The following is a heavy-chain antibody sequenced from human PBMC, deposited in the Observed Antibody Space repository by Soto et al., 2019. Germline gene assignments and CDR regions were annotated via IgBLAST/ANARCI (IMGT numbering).Heavy chain of an antibody. CDR2: IYYSGST. V-gene: IGHV4-31*03. Sequence: SETLSLTCTVSGGSISSGGYYWSWIRQHPGKGLEWIGYIYYSGSTYYNPSLKSRVTISVDTSKNQFSLKLSSVTAADTAVYYCAVQSSIAARFDYWGQGTLVTVSS. J-gene: IGHJ4*02. D-gene: IGHD6-6*01. CDR3: AVQSSIAARFDY. CDR1: GGSISSGGYY.